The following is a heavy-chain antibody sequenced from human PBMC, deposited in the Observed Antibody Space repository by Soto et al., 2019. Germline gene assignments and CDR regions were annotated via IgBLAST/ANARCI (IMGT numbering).Heavy chain of an antibody. CDR3: ARESGYEVQDAFDI. V-gene: IGHV1-69*13. J-gene: IGHJ3*02. D-gene: IGHD1-1*01. Sequence: GASVKVSCKASGGTFSSYAISWVRQAPGQGLEWMGGIIPIFGTANYAQKFQGRVTITADESTSTAYMELSSLRSEDTAVYYCARESGYEVQDAFDIWGQGTMVTVSS. CDR1: GGTFSSYA. CDR2: IIPIFGTA.